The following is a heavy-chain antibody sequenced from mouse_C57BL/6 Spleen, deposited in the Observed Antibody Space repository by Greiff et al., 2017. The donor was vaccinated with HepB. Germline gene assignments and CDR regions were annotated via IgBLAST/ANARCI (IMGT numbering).Heavy chain of an antibody. Sequence: QVQLQQSGAELARPGASVKMSCKASGYTFTSYTMHWVKQRPGQGLEWIGYINPSSGYTKYNQKFKDKATLTADKSSRTAYMQLSSLTSEDSAVYYCTRDGSSPDYFDYWGQGTTLTVSS. V-gene: IGHV1-4*01. J-gene: IGHJ2*01. CDR3: TRDGSSPDYFDY. CDR2: INPSSGYT. D-gene: IGHD1-1*01. CDR1: GYTFTSYT.